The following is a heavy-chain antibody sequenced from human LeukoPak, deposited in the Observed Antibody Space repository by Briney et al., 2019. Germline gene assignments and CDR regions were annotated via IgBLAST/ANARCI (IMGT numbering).Heavy chain of an antibody. CDR3: ATAARYYYYMDV. V-gene: IGHV3-66*02. CDR2: IYSGGST. CDR1: GFTVSSNY. D-gene: IGHD6-13*01. Sequence: GGSLRLSCAASGFTVSSNYMSWVRQAPGKGLEWVSVIYSGGSTYYADSVKGRFTISSDNSKNTLYLQMNSLRAEDTAVYYCATAARYYYYMDVWGKGTTVTVSS. J-gene: IGHJ6*03.